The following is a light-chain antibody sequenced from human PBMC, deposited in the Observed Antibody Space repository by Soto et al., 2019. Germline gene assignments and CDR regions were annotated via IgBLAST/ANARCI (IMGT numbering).Light chain of an antibody. V-gene: IGKV3-11*01. CDR1: QSVSND. Sequence: EIVLTQSPATLSLSPGERATLSCRASQSVSNDLVWYHQKPGQAPTVLIDSASNRTPSITPRFSGSGSGTDFTLTISSLEAEDVAVDYCQQRTNWPPTFGGGTKVEMK. CDR3: QQRTNWPPT. CDR2: SAS. J-gene: IGKJ4*01.